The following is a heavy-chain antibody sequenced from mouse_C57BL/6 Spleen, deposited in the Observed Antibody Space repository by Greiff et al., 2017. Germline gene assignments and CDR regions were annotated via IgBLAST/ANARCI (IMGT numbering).Heavy chain of an antibody. D-gene: IGHD2-3*01. CDR2: IHPRSGNT. V-gene: IGHV1-81*01. Sequence: QVHVKQSGAELARPGASVKLSCKASGYTFTSYGISWVKQRTGQGLEWIGEIHPRSGNTYYNEKFKGKATLTADKSSSTAYMELRSLTSEDSAVXFYARSGDGYLDYWGQGTTLTVSS. CDR1: GYTFTSYG. CDR3: ARSGDGYLDY. J-gene: IGHJ2*01.